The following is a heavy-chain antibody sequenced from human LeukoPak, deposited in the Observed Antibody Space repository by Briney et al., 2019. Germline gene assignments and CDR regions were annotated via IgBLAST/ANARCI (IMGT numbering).Heavy chain of an antibody. CDR1: GLSFSSYA. J-gene: IGHJ4*02. CDR3: AKDPYSSGWFSSSHY. D-gene: IGHD3-22*01. CDR2: ISGSDFNT. Sequence: GGFLRLSCAASGLSFSSYAMSWVRQAPGNGLEWVLAISGSDFNTYYADSVKGRFTISRDNSKNTVYLEMNSLRAEDTALYYCAKDPYSSGWFSSSHYWGQGTLVTVSS. V-gene: IGHV3-23*01.